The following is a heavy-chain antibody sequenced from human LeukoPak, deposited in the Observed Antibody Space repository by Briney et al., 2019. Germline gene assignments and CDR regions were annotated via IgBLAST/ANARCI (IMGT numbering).Heavy chain of an antibody. D-gene: IGHD6-13*01. V-gene: IGHV1-18*01. CDR3: ARDPLRSTWSSYYNALDV. CDR2: ISAYNGNT. CDR1: GYRFTSYA. J-gene: IGHJ6*02. Sequence: ASVKVSCKASGYRFTSYAINWVRQAPGQGLEWVGWISAYNGNTDYAQKLQDRVTMTTDSSTSTAYMELRSLTSDDTAVYYCARDPLRSTWSSYYNALDVWGQGTTVTASS.